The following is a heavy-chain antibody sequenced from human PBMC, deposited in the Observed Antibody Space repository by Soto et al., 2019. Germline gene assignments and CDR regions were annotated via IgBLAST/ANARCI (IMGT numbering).Heavy chain of an antibody. CDR2: ISAYDGNT. CDR1: GYTFTSYG. D-gene: IGHD3-3*01. Sequence: GASVKVSCKASGYTFTSYGISWARQAPGQGLEWMGWISAYDGNTNYAQKLQGRVTMTTDTSTSTAYMELRSLRSDDTAVYYCARGSWILRFLEWSFGWFDPWGQGTLVTVS. J-gene: IGHJ5*02. CDR3: ARGSWILRFLEWSFGWFDP. V-gene: IGHV1-18*01.